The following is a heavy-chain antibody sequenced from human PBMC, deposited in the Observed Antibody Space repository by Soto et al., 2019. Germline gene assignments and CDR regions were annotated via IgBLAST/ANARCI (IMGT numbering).Heavy chain of an antibody. CDR3: ARAVKIAAAGTGSWFDP. V-gene: IGHV1-69*06. CDR1: GGTFSSYA. Sequence: QVQLVQSGAEVKKPGSSVKVSCKASGGTFSSYAISWVRQAPGQGLEWMGGIIPIFGTANYAQKFQGRVTITADKSTSTAYMELSSLRSEDTAVYYCARAVKIAAAGTGSWFDPWGQGTLVTVSS. CDR2: IIPIFGTA. D-gene: IGHD6-13*01. J-gene: IGHJ5*02.